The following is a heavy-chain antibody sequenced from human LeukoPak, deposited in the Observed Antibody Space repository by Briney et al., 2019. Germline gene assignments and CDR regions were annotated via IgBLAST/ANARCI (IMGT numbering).Heavy chain of an antibody. CDR2: INWNGGIT. CDR3: ARDLISGSLDY. CDR1: GFTFDDYG. J-gene: IGHJ4*02. Sequence: GGSLRLSCAASGFTFDDYGMSWVRQAPGKGLEWVSGINWNGGITGYADSVKGRFTISRDNAKNTLYLQMNSLRAEDTAVYYCARDLISGSLDYWGQGTLVTVSS. V-gene: IGHV3-20*04. D-gene: IGHD1-26*01.